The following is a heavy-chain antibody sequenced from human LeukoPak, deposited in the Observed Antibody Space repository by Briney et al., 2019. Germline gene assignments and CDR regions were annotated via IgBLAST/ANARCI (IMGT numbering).Heavy chain of an antibody. CDR2: ISSRGSTI. Sequence: GGSLRLSCAASGFTFSDYYMSWIRQAPGKGLEWVSYISSRGSTIYYADSVKGRFTISRDNAKNSLYLQMNSLRAEDTAVYYCARDRGYCSSTSCYRILYYYGMDVWGQGTTVTVSS. CDR1: GFTFSDYY. D-gene: IGHD2-2*01. CDR3: ARDRGYCSSTSCYRILYYYGMDV. J-gene: IGHJ6*02. V-gene: IGHV3-11*01.